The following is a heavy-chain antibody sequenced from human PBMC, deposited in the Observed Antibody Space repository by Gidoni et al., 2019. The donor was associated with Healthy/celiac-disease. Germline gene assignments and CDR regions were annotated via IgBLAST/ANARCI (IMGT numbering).Heavy chain of an antibody. Sequence: EVQLVESGGGLVQPGGSLRLSCAASGFTFSSYAMSWVRQAPGKGLEWVSAMSGSGGSTYYADSVKGRFTISRDNSKNTLYLQMNSLRAEDTAVYYCAKARGLYSSGWFSFDYWGQGTLVTVSS. D-gene: IGHD6-19*01. J-gene: IGHJ4*02. CDR1: GFTFSSYA. CDR3: AKARGLYSSGWFSFDY. CDR2: MSGSGGST. V-gene: IGHV3-23*04.